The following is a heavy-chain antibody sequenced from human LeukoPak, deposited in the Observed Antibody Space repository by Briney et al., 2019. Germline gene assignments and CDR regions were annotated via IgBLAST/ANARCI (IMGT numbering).Heavy chain of an antibody. V-gene: IGHV3-15*01. CDR2: IKRKTDGGTT. D-gene: IGHD3-22*01. CDR3: TTASYYDSSGYYYRAFDI. CDR1: GFTFSNAW. Sequence: SGGSLRLSCAASGFTFSNAWMSWVRQAPGKGLEWVGRIKRKTDGGTTDYAEPVKGRFTISRDDSKNTLYLQMNSLKTEDTAVYYCTTASYYDSSGYYYRAFDIWGQGTMVTVSS. J-gene: IGHJ3*02.